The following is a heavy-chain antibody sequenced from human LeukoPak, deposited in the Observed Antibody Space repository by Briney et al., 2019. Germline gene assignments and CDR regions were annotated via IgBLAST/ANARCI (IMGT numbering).Heavy chain of an antibody. D-gene: IGHD6-13*01. V-gene: IGHV3-48*03. Sequence: GGSLRLSCAASGFTFSSYEMNWVRQAPGKGLEWVSSISRSATTIYYADSVKGRFTISRDNAKNSLYLQMNSLRAEDTAVYFCARVGALSSSWLLYWGQGTLVSVSS. CDR3: ARVGALSSSWLLY. CDR2: ISRSATTI. CDR1: GFTFSSYE. J-gene: IGHJ4*02.